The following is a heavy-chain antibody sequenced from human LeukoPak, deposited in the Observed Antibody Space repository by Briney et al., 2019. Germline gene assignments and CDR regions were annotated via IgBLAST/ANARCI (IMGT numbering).Heavy chain of an antibody. CDR2: ISWNSGSI. D-gene: IGHD5-24*01. Sequence: SGGSLRLSCAASGFTFDDYAMHWVRQAPGKGLEWVSGISWNSGSIGYADSVKGRFTISRDNAKNSLYLQMNSLRAEDTALYYCTKDIGETATMTFDYWGQGTLVTVSS. CDR1: GFTFDDYA. V-gene: IGHV3-9*01. CDR3: TKDIGETATMTFDY. J-gene: IGHJ4*02.